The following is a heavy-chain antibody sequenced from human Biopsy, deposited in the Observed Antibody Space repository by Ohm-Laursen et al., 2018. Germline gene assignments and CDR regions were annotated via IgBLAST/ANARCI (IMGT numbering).Heavy chain of an antibody. CDR2: IHTSGST. D-gene: IGHD3/OR15-3a*01. J-gene: IGHJ3*02. Sequence: GTLSLTCLVSGDSISNDYWSWIRQSAGQGLEWIGRIHTSGSTNHNLSLKSRVTMSVDTSKNQFSLKLRSVTAADTAVYYCARGTGKYYVYGAFGIWGQGTMVTVSS. V-gene: IGHV4-4*07. CDR3: ARGTGKYYVYGAFGI. CDR1: GDSISNDY.